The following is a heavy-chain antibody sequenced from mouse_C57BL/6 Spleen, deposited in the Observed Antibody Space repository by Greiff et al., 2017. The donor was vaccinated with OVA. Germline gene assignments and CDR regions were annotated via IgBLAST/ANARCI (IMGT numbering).Heavy chain of an antibody. CDR2: IDPETGGT. V-gene: IGHV1-15*01. CDR3: TRSRSNYLFDY. CDR1: GYTFTDYE. J-gene: IGHJ2*01. D-gene: IGHD2-5*01. Sequence: VQVVESGAELVRPGASVTLSCKASGYTFTDYEMHWVKQTPVHGLEWIGAIDPETGGTAYNQKFKGKAILTADKSSSTAYMELRSLTSEDSAVYYCTRSRSNYLFDYWGQGTTLTVSS.